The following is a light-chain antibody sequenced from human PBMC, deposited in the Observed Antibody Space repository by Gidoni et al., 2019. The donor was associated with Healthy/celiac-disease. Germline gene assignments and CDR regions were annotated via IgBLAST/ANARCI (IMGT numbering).Light chain of an antibody. CDR2: EVS. Sequence: QSALTQPAPVSGSPGQSITISCTGTSSDVGGYNYVSWYQQPPGKAPKLMIYEVSNRPSGVSNLFAGSKSGNTASLTISGLQAEDEADYYCSSYTSSILWVFGGGTKLTVL. CDR3: SSYTSSILWV. J-gene: IGLJ3*02. V-gene: IGLV2-14*01. CDR1: SSDVGGYNY.